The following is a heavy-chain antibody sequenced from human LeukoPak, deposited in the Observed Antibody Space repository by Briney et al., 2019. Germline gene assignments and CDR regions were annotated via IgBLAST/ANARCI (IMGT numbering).Heavy chain of an antibody. CDR2: ISNSGADT. V-gene: IGHV3-23*01. Sequence: PGGSLRLSCAASGFTFSSYAMSWVRQAPGKGLEWVLGISNSGADTHHADSVRGRFTISRDNSKNTLYLQMNSLRAEDTAVYYCAKSRSYTVRDAVQIWGQGTTVTVSS. D-gene: IGHD3-10*01. CDR3: AKSRSYTVRDAVQI. CDR1: GFTFSSYA. J-gene: IGHJ3*02.